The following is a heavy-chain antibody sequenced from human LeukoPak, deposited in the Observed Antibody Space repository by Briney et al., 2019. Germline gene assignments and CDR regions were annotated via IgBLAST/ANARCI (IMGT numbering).Heavy chain of an antibody. D-gene: IGHD4-17*01. CDR3: ARGFGGDYPGDY. CDR1: GFTFSSYS. J-gene: IGHJ4*02. Sequence: NAGGSLRLSCAASGFTFSSYSMNWVRQAPGKGLEWVSSISSSSYIYYADSVKGRFTISRDNAKNSLYLQMNSVRAEDTAVYYCARGFGGDYPGDYWGQGTLVTVSS. CDR2: ISSSSYI. V-gene: IGHV3-21*01.